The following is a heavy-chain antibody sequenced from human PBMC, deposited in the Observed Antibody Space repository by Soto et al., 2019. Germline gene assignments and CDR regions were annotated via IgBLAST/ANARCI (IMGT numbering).Heavy chain of an antibody. CDR1: GGTFSNTT. CDR2: IIPILDIT. J-gene: IGHJ6*03. D-gene: IGHD6-19*01. Sequence: VKWVQSGAEVKKPGSSVKVSCKAAGGTFSNTTINWGRQAPGQGLEWRGRIIPILDITNHAQSFQGRVTITADKSTTTAYMELSSLTSEDTAVYYCARQLVRDDFYYYYHMDVWGTGTTVTVSS. V-gene: IGHV1-69*02. CDR3: ARQLVRDDFYYYYHMDV.